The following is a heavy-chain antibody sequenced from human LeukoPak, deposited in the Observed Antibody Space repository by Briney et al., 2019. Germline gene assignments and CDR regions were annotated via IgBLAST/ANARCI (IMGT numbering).Heavy chain of an antibody. J-gene: IGHJ4*02. V-gene: IGHV3-30*04. D-gene: IGHD3-10*01. CDR1: GFTFRDYA. CDR3: ARDRFAFGSGSFSPLYFDY. CDR2: ISYDGSQK. Sequence: GGSLRLSCAASGFTFRDYAMHWVRQALGKGLEWVAVISYDGSQKYYADSVKGRFTISRDNSNNSLYLQMNSLRTEDTAVYYCARDRFAFGSGSFSPLYFDYWGQGTLVPVS.